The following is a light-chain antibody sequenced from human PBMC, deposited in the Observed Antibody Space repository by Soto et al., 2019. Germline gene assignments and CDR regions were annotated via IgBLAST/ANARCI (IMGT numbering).Light chain of an antibody. CDR2: AAS. Sequence: DIQMTQSPSSLSASVGDRVTITCRASQSSSPYLHWDQQKPGKAPKLLIYAASSLQSGVPSRLSGSGSGTEFTITISSLQPDDFAAYFCQQGYSYRQITFGHGTRVEIK. CDR1: QSSSPY. CDR3: QQGYSYRQIT. J-gene: IGKJ5*01. V-gene: IGKV1-39*01.